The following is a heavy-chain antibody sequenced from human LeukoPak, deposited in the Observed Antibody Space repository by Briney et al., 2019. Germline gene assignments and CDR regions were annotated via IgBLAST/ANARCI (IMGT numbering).Heavy chain of an antibody. CDR3: VKDRGGLVDTGCVDS. V-gene: IGHV3-23*01. Sequence: PGGSLTLSCAASGFTFSSYDMSWVRQAPGKGLEWVSGIGGRGDTTSYADSVKGRFTISRDNSKNVLYLQMSSLRGEDTAVYSCVKDRGGLVDTGCVDSWGQGTLVTVSS. CDR1: GFTFSSYD. D-gene: IGHD5-18*01. J-gene: IGHJ4*02. CDR2: IGGRGDTT.